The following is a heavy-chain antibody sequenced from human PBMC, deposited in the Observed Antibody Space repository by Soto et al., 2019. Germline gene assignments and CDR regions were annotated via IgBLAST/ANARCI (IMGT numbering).Heavy chain of an antibody. CDR3: ARDHPHSYGVYYFDY. V-gene: IGHV4-39*07. D-gene: IGHD5-18*01. CDR1: RGSISSSSYY. J-gene: IGHJ4*02. Sequence: PSETLSLTCTVSRGSISSSSYYWGWIRQPPGKGLEWIGSIYYSGTTYYNPSLNSRVTISVDTSKNQVSLKVNSVTAADTAVYYCARDHPHSYGVYYFDYWGQGTPVTVSS. CDR2: IYYSGTT.